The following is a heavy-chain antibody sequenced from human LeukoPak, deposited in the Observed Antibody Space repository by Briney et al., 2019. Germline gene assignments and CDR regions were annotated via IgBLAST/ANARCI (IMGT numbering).Heavy chain of an antibody. Sequence: SETLSLTCTVSGGSISSSSYYWGWIRQPPGKGLEWIGSIYYSGSTYYNPSLKSRVTISVDTSKNQFSLKLSSVTAADTAVYCCARLVATSPRFDYWGQGTLVTVSS. D-gene: IGHD5-12*01. V-gene: IGHV4-39*01. CDR1: GGSISSSSYY. CDR3: ARLVATSPRFDY. J-gene: IGHJ4*02. CDR2: IYYSGST.